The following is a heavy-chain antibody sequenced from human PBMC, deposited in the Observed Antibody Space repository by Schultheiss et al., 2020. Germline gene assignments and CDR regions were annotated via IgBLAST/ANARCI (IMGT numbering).Heavy chain of an antibody. D-gene: IGHD6-6*01. Sequence: SATLSLTCTVSGGSVSSGSYYWSWIRQPPGKGLEWIGEINHSGSTNYNPSLKSRVTISVDTSKNQFSLKLSSVTAADTAVYYCAREGRQLVRGDAFDIWGQGTMVTVSS. V-gene: IGHV4-61*01. CDR1: GGSVSSGSYY. J-gene: IGHJ3*02. CDR2: INHSGST. CDR3: AREGRQLVRGDAFDI.